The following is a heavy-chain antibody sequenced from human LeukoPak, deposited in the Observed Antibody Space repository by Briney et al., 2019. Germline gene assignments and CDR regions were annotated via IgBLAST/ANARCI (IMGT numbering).Heavy chain of an antibody. CDR3: ARVPTYYYDSSGSQYFQH. J-gene: IGHJ1*01. Sequence: GASVKVSCKASGYTFTSYGISWVRQAPGQGLEWMGRIIPILGIANYAQKFQGRVTITADKSTSTAYMELSSLRSEDTAVYYCARVPTYYYDSSGSQYFQHWGQGTLVTVSS. D-gene: IGHD3-22*01. CDR1: GYTFTSYG. V-gene: IGHV1-69*04. CDR2: IIPILGIA.